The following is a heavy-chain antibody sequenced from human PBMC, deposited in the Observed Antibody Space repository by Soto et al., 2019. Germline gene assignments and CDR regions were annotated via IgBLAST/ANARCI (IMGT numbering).Heavy chain of an antibody. CDR1: GGSFSGYY. CDR3: ARGGGGDCSGGSCYGGSFDY. D-gene: IGHD2-15*01. Sequence: QVQLQQWGAGLLKPSETLSLTCAVYGGSFSGYYWSWIRQPPGKGLEWIGEINHSGSTNYNPSLKRRVTISVDTSQNQFSLKLSSMTAADTAVYYCARGGGGDCSGGSCYGGSFDYWGQGTLVHVS. CDR2: INHSGST. V-gene: IGHV4-34*01. J-gene: IGHJ4*02.